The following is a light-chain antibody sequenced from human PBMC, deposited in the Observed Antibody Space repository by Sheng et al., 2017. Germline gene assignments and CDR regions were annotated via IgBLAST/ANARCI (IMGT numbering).Light chain of an antibody. CDR1: QSVGRD. CDR3: QQYDKWPLN. V-gene: IGKV3-15*01. CDR2: GAS. Sequence: EVVMTQSPATLSVSPGESATLSCRASQSVGRDFAWYQQKPGQAPRLLMYGASARATGIPARFIASGSGTEFTLTISSLQSEDFAVYYCQQYDKWPLNFGGGTKVEIK. J-gene: IGKJ4*01.